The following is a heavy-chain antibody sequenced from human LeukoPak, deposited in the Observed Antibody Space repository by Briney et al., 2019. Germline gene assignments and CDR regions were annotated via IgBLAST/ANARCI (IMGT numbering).Heavy chain of an antibody. V-gene: IGHV4-38-2*02. CDR1: GYSISSGYY. D-gene: IGHD5-24*01. J-gene: IGHJ4*02. CDR2: IYHSGST. CDR3: ASGEGGDGYNFDY. Sequence: PSETLSLTCTVSGYSISSGYYWGWIRQPPGKGLEWIGSIYHSGSTYYNPSLKSRVTISVDTSKNQFSLKLSSVTAADTAVYYCASGEGGDGYNFDYWGQGTLVTVSS.